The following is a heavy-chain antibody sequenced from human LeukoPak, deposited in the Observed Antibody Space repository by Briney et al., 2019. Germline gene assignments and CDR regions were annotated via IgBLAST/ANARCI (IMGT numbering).Heavy chain of an antibody. CDR2: INAGNGNT. CDR1: GYTFRSHA. J-gene: IGHJ5*02. CDR3: ARSRDTVATTLGFDP. D-gene: IGHD5-12*01. V-gene: IGHV1-3*01. Sequence: GASVKVSCEASGYTFRSHAISWVRQAPGQRLEWMGRINAGNGNTKYSQKFQGRVTITRDTSASTAYMELSSLRSEDTAVYYCARSRDTVATTLGFDPWGQGTLVTVSS.